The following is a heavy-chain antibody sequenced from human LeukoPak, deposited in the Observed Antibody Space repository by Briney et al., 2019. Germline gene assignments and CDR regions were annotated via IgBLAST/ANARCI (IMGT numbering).Heavy chain of an antibody. J-gene: IGHJ6*03. CDR3: AKDGVEYCSGGSCYAEVYYYYYYMDV. D-gene: IGHD2-15*01. V-gene: IGHV3-74*03. CDR2: INVEGSST. Sequence: GGSLRLSCAASGFTLTGHWMHWVRQTPGKGLVWVSRINVEGSSTKYADSVKGRFTISRDNSKNTLYLQMNSLRAEDTAVYYCAKDGVEYCSGGSCYAEVYYYYYYMDVWGKGTTVTVSS. CDR1: GFTLTGHW.